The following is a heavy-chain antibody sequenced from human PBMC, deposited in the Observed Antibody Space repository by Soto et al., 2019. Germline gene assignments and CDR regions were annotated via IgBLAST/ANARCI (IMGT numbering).Heavy chain of an antibody. CDR2: ISAYNGNT. D-gene: IGHD5-18*01. CDR1: GYTFTSYG. CDR3: ARDITAMAPEGWFDP. V-gene: IGHV1-18*04. J-gene: IGHJ5*02. Sequence: QVQLVQSGAEVKKPGASVKVSCKASGYTFTSYGISWVRQAPGQGLEWMGWISAYNGNTNYAQKLQGRVTMTTDTSTRTADMELRSRRSDDTAVYYCARDITAMAPEGWFDPWGQGTLVTVSS.